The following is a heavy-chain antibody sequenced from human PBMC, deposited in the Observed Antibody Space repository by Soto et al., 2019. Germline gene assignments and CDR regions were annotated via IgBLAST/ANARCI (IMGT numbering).Heavy chain of an antibody. V-gene: IGHV3-9*01. J-gene: IGHJ3*01. CDR1: GFTFDDYP. CDR3: VKAGLTAIFGLVYEGVNV. D-gene: IGHD3-3*01. Sequence: EVQLVESGGALVQPGRSLRLSCAASGFTFDDYPMHWVRQAPGKGLEWVSGISWNSENIGYADSVKGRFTISRDTAKMSLCLQMSGLRAEDTAVYFCVKAGLTAIFGLVYEGVNVWGRGTMVTVSS. CDR2: ISWNSENI.